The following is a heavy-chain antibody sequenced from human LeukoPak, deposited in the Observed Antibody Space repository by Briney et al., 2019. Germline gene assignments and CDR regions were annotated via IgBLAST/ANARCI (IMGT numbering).Heavy chain of an antibody. CDR1: GGSIRSSYYY. D-gene: IGHD6-13*01. Sequence: SETLSLTCTVSGGSIRSSYYYWGWIRQPPGKGLEWIGSIYDSGSTYYNPSLKSRVTISVDTSKNQFSLKLNSVTAADTAVYYCARHGIAAGGTVYWGQGTLVTVSS. CDR3: ARHGIAAGGTVY. CDR2: IYDSGST. V-gene: IGHV4-39*01. J-gene: IGHJ4*02.